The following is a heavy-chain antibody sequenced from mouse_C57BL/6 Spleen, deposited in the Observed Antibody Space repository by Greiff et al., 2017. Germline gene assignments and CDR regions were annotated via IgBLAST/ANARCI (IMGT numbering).Heavy chain of an antibody. CDR2: IRNKANNHAT. V-gene: IGHV6-6*01. Sequence: EVKLEESGGGLVQPGGSMKLSCAASGFTFSDAWMDWVRQSPEKGLEWVAEIRNKANNHATYYAESVKGRFTISRDDSKSSVYLQMNSLRAEDTGIYYCTSYEYDEGYYAMDYWGQGTSVTVSS. CDR1: GFTFSDAW. D-gene: IGHD2-4*01. CDR3: TSYEYDEGYYAMDY. J-gene: IGHJ4*01.